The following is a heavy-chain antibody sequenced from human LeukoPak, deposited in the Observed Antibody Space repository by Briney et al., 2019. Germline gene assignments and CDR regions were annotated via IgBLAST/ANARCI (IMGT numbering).Heavy chain of an antibody. V-gene: IGHV4-38-2*02. J-gene: IGHJ4*02. D-gene: IGHD4-11*01. Sequence: SETLSLTCAVSGNSISSGYYWGWIRQPPGKGLEWIGSIYHSGSSYYNPSLKSRVTISVDTSKNQFSLKLSSVTAADTAVYYCARDPAAYSNDAHDFDYWGQGALITVSS. CDR2: IYHSGSS. CDR3: ARDPAAYSNDAHDFDY. CDR1: GNSISSGYY.